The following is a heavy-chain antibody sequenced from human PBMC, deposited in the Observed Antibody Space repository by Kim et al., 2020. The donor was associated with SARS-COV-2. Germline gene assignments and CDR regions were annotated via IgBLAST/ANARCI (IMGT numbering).Heavy chain of an antibody. CDR3: AKDRLGALLHSRGFDP. CDR2: ISGSGGST. J-gene: IGHJ5*02. CDR1: GFTFSSYA. Sequence: GGSLRLSCAASGFTFSSYAMSWVRQAPGKGLEWVSAISGSGGSTYYADSVKGRFTISRDNSKNTLYLQMNSLRAEDTAVYYCAKDRLGALLHSRGFDPWGQETLVTVSA. D-gene: IGHD3-22*01. V-gene: IGHV3-23*01.